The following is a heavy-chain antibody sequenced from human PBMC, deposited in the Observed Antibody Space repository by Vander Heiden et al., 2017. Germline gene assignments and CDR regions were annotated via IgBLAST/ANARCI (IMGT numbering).Heavy chain of an antibody. CDR3: ARGNYGMDV. Sequence: ELQLVESGGGLVQPGGSRRLSCAGSGFTFRHYYIHWMRQAPGKGLVWVSNINSDGSITNYADSVKGRFTISRDNAKSTVYLQMNNLRAEDTAVYYCARGNYGMDVWGQGTTVTVS. CDR2: INSDGSIT. V-gene: IGHV3-74*01. CDR1: GFTFRHYY. J-gene: IGHJ6*02.